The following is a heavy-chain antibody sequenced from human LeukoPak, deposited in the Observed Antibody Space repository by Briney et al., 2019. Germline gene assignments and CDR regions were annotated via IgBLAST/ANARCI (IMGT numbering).Heavy chain of an antibody. Sequence: ASVKVSCKASGGTFSSYAISWVRQAPGQGLEWMGRIIPILGIANYAQKFQGRVTITADKSTSTAYMELSSLRSEDTAVYYCARGGTFGGVIVTTFSEYFQHWGQGTLVTVSS. V-gene: IGHV1-69*04. CDR3: ARGGTFGGVIVTTFSEYFQH. CDR1: GGTFSSYA. CDR2: IIPILGIA. J-gene: IGHJ1*01. D-gene: IGHD3-16*02.